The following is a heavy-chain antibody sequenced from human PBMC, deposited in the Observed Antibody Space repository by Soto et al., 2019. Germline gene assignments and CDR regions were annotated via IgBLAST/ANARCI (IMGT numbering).Heavy chain of an antibody. CDR2: IIPIFGTA. Sequence: QVQLVQSGAEVKKPGSSVKVSCKASGGIFTRYDIRWVRQAPGQGLEWMGAIIPIFGTANYAQKFQGSVTITADASTSTAYIELSSLRSEDTGIYYCARNEGREVSNFDYWGQGTLVTVSS. CDR3: ARNEGREVSNFDY. J-gene: IGHJ4*02. CDR1: GGIFTRYD. D-gene: IGHD2-15*01. V-gene: IGHV1-69*01.